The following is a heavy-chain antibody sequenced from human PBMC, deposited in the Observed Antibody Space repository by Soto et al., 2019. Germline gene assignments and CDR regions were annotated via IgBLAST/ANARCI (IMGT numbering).Heavy chain of an antibody. D-gene: IGHD2-15*01. V-gene: IGHV6-1*01. CDR1: GDSVSSNSAA. Sequence: SQTLSLTCAISGDSVSSNSAAWNWIRQSPSRGLEWLGRTYYRSKWYNDYAVSVKSRITINPDTSKNQISLQLNSVTPEDTAVYYCARDNLGYCIVGSCYSHSYYMDGWGKGTTVTVAS. CDR2: TYYRSKWYN. CDR3: ARDNLGYCIVGSCYSHSYYMDG. J-gene: IGHJ6*03.